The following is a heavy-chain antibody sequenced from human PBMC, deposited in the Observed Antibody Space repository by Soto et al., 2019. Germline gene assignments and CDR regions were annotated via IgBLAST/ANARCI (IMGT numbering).Heavy chain of an antibody. J-gene: IGHJ4*02. CDR1: GGSFSGYY. CDR3: ARSSYDYVWGRYLPDKYYFDY. Sequence: PSETLSLTCSVYGGSFSGYYWSWIRQPPGKGLEWIGEINHSGSTNYNPSLKSRVTISVDTSKNQFSLKLSSVTAADTAVYYCARSSYDYVWGRYLPDKYYFDYWGQGTLVTVSS. CDR2: INHSGST. V-gene: IGHV4-34*01. D-gene: IGHD3-16*02.